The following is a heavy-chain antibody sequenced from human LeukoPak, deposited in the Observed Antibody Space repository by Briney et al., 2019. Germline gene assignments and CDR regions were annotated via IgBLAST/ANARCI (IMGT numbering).Heavy chain of an antibody. V-gene: IGHV3-33*08. D-gene: IGHD3-22*01. CDR1: GFTFSSYA. Sequence: GGSLRLSCAASGFTFSSYAMSWVRQAPGKGLEWVAVIWYDGSNEYYADSVKGRLTISRDNSKNMLFLQVSSLRAEDTAVYYCARDPSSYYDSSAYAPPDYWGQGTLVTVSS. J-gene: IGHJ4*02. CDR3: ARDPSSYYDSSAYAPPDY. CDR2: IWYDGSNE.